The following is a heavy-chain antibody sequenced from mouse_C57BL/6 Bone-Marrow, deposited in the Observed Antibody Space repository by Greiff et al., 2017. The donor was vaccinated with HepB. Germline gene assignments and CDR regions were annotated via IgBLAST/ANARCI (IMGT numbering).Heavy chain of an antibody. CDR1: GFSLTSYG. CDR2: IWSGGST. CDR3: ARGDYYGSSYGYFDV. Sequence: VKLQESGPGLVQPSQSLSITCTVSGFSLTSYGVHWVRQSPGKGLEWLGVIWSGGSTDYTAAFISRLSISKDNSKSQVFFKMNSLQADDTAIYYCARGDYYGSSYGYFDVWGTGTTVTVSS. J-gene: IGHJ1*03. V-gene: IGHV2-2*01. D-gene: IGHD1-1*01.